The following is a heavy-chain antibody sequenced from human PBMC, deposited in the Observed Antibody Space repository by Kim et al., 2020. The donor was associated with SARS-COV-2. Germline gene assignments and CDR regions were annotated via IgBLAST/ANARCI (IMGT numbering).Heavy chain of an antibody. D-gene: IGHD3-22*01. CDR3: ASLPPSGYSFDY. Sequence: SETLSLTCAVYGGSFSGYYWSWIRQPPGKGLEWIGEINHSGSTNYNPSLKSRVTISVDTSKNQFSLKLSSVTAADTAVYYCASLPPSGYSFDYWGQGTLV. CDR2: INHSGST. V-gene: IGHV4-34*01. CDR1: GGSFSGYY. J-gene: IGHJ4*02.